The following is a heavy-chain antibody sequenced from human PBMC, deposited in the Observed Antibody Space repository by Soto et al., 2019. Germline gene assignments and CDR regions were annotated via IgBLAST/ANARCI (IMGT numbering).Heavy chain of an antibody. CDR3: ARDVGVAVAVDASDI. Sequence: EVQLVESGGGVVRPGGSLRLSCAASGFTFEDHGMTWVRQVPGKGLVWVAEINWSGSRTSYADSVKGRFTISRDNANNSRYLQMNSLRAEDTALYFCARDVGVAVAVDASDIWGQGTMVTVSS. CDR1: GFTFEDHG. J-gene: IGHJ3*02. D-gene: IGHD6-19*01. V-gene: IGHV3-20*04. CDR2: INWSGSRT.